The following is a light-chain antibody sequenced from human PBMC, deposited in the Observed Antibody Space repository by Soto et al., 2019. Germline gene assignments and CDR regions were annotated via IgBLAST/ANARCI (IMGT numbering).Light chain of an antibody. CDR1: QSISSW. Sequence: DIQMTQSPSTLSASVVDRVTITCRASQSISSWLAWYQQKPGKAPKLLIYDASSLESGVPSGFSGSGSGTEFTLTISSLQPDDFATYYCQQYNSYSWTFGQGTKV. V-gene: IGKV1-5*01. J-gene: IGKJ1*01. CDR3: QQYNSYSWT. CDR2: DAS.